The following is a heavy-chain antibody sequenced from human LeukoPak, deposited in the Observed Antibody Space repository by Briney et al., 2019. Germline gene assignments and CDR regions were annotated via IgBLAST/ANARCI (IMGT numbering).Heavy chain of an antibody. J-gene: IGHJ4*02. CDR1: GYTFTSYD. CDR3: AGGRDIVGATNFGY. Sequence: GASVKVSCKASGYTFTSYDINWVRQATGQGLEWMGWMNPNSGNTGYAQKFQGRVTMTRNTSISIAYMELSSLRSEDTAVYYCAGGRDIVGATNFGYWGQGTLVTVSS. V-gene: IGHV1-8*01. CDR2: MNPNSGNT. D-gene: IGHD1-26*01.